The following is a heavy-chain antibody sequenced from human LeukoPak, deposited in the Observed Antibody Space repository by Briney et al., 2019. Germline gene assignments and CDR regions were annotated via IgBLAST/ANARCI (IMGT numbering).Heavy chain of an antibody. CDR2: INSDGSIT. D-gene: IGHD4-11*01. J-gene: IGHJ4*02. CDR3: ARDYNNYPSY. CDR1: GFTFSSYW. V-gene: IGHV3-74*01. Sequence: PGGSLRLSCAASGFTFSSYWMHWVRQAPGKGLVWGSCINSDGSITSYADSVKGRFTISRDNAKNTLYLQMNSLRAEDTAVYYCARDYNNYPSYWGQGTLVTVSS.